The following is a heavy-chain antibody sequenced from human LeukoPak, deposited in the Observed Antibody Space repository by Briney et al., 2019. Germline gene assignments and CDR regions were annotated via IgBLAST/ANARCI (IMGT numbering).Heavy chain of an antibody. Sequence: GGSLRLSCAASGFTFSSYAMHWVRQAPGKGLEWVAFISYDGSKKSYSDSVKGRFTISRDDSKNTLFLQMNSLRAEDTAVYYCAREDYFGSSGTHYFWGQGTLVTVSS. CDR1: GFTFSSYA. CDR3: AREDYFGSSGTHYF. V-gene: IGHV3-30*14. J-gene: IGHJ4*02. D-gene: IGHD3-22*01. CDR2: ISYDGSKK.